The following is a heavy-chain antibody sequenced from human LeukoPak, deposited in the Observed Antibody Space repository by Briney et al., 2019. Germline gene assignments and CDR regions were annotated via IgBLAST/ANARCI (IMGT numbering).Heavy chain of an antibody. J-gene: IGHJ4*02. D-gene: IGHD2-2*01. Sequence: GRSLRLSCTASGFTFGDYAMSWFRQAPGKGLEWVGFIRSKPYGGTTENAASVKGRFTISRDDSKSIAYLQMNSLKTEDTAVYYCARGGVYCSSVSCSVDYWGQGTLVTVSS. V-gene: IGHV3-49*03. CDR3: ARGGVYCSSVSCSVDY. CDR2: IRSKPYGGTT. CDR1: GFTFGDYA.